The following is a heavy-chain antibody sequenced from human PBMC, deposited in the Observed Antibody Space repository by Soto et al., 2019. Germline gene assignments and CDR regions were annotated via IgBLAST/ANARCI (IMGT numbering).Heavy chain of an antibody. CDR1: GFTISSSY. V-gene: IGHV3-66*01. J-gene: IGHJ5*02. CDR2: IYSAGNT. Sequence: EVQLVESGGGLVQPGGSLRLSCAASGFTISSSYMSWVRQVPGKGLERVSLIYSAGNTYYADSVRGRFTISRDNSKTTLYLQMNSLRAEDTAVYYCARAMSEEVLQLQNWFDPWGQGTLVTVSS. CDR3: ARAMSEEVLQLQNWFDP. D-gene: IGHD3-3*01.